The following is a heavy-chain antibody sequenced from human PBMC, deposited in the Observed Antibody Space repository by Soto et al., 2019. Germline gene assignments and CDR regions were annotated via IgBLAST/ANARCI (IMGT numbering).Heavy chain of an antibody. CDR2: FSGGGRTT. Sequence: EVQLLESGGGLVQTGGSLRLSCAASGFTLSSYGMSWVRQAPGKGLEWVSGFSGGGRTTYYADSVKGRFTISRDDSKNTVLLQMNSLRADDTAVYYGANPIGDFWRGSAGPHYLDVWGKGTSVTVS. CDR1: GFTLSSYG. D-gene: IGHD3-3*01. J-gene: IGHJ6*03. V-gene: IGHV3-23*01. CDR3: ANPIGDFWRGSAGPHYLDV.